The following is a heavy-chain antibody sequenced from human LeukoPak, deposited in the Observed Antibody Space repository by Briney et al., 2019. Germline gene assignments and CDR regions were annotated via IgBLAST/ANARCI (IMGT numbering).Heavy chain of an antibody. CDR1: GFPFSTYV. Sequence: GGSLRLSCAASGFPFSTYVMSWVRQAPRKGLEWVSAISGSGTTTYYADSVKGRFTISRDTSKSTLYLQMNSLRAEDTAVYYCAKGALLPAGHIRYFFDYWGQGTLVTVSS. V-gene: IGHV3-23*01. D-gene: IGHD2-21*01. CDR2: ISGSGTTT. J-gene: IGHJ4*02. CDR3: AKGALLPAGHIRYFFDY.